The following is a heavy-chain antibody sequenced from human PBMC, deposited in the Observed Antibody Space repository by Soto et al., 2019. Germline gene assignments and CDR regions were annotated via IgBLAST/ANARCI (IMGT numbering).Heavy chain of an antibody. CDR2: IIPIFGTA. D-gene: IGHD3-22*01. Sequence: SVKVSCKASGGTFSSYAIGWVRQAPGQGLEWMGGIIPIFGTANYAQKFQGRVTITADESTSTAYMELSSLRSEDTAVYYCARCPYYYDSSGHLDAFDIGGKGTMVTVSS. V-gene: IGHV1-69*13. J-gene: IGHJ3*02. CDR1: GGTFSSYA. CDR3: ARCPYYYDSSGHLDAFDI.